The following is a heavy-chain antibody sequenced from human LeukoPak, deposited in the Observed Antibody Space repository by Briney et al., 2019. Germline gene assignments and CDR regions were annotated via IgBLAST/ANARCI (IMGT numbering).Heavy chain of an antibody. CDR1: GYSFTSYW. J-gene: IGHJ6*02. CDR3: ARHVGLIAAAGTRYYYGMDV. Sequence: PGESLKISCKGSGYSFTSYWIGWVRQMPGKGLEWMGIIYPGDSDTRYSPYFQGQVTISADKSISTAYLQWSSLKASDTAMYYCARHVGLIAAAGTRYYYGMDVWGQGTTVTVSS. V-gene: IGHV5-51*01. CDR2: IYPGDSDT. D-gene: IGHD6-13*01.